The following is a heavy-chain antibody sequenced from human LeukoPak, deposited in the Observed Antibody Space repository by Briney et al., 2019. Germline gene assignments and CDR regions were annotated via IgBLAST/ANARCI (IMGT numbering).Heavy chain of an antibody. CDR3: ARCDEGVYGYGYCYFDY. CDR2: INPNRGGT. CDR1: VYTFTGYY. V-gene: IGHV1-2*06. Sequence: GVSVKVSYKASVYTFTGYYMHRVRQAPGQPLEWLGRINPNRGGTKYAQKPQRRVTMTRYTSISTAYMALSRLRPADTAVYYCARCDEGVYGYGYCYFDYWGQGTLVTVSS. D-gene: IGHD5-18*01. J-gene: IGHJ4*02.